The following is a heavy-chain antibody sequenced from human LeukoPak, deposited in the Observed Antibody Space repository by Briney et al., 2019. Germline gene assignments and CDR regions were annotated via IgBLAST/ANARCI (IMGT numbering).Heavy chain of an antibody. J-gene: IGHJ3*02. CDR3: ARAPIAARLEDAFDI. CDR2: IDYSGST. Sequence: SEPLSLPCTVSGGSISSSSYYWGWIRQPPGKGLEGIGSIDYSGSTYYNPSLKSRVTISVDRSKNQFSLRLSSVTATDTAVYYCARAPIAARLEDAFDIWGQGTMVTVSS. CDR1: GGSISSSSYY. V-gene: IGHV4-39*07. D-gene: IGHD6-6*01.